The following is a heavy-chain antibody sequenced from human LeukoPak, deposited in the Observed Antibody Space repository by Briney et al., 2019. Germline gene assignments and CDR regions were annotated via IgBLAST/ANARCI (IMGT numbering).Heavy chain of an antibody. V-gene: IGHV3-23*01. Sequence: GGSLRLSCTVSEFIFSNYGMSWVRQAPGKGLEWVSIISGSGDRTLHADSVKGRFTVSRDNSKNTVYLQMNSLRAEDTAVYYCAKDLRNIRTLVDLQMIWGQGTLVIVSS. CDR3: AKDLRNIRTLVDLQMI. CDR1: EFIFSNYG. CDR2: ISGSGDRT. J-gene: IGHJ3*02. D-gene: IGHD2-8*02.